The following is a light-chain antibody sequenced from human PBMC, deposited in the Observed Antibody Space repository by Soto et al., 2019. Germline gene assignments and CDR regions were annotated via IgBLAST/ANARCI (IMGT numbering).Light chain of an antibody. CDR3: QQYRTSPPTWT. CDR1: QNAHTS. V-gene: IGKV3-11*01. Sequence: VLTQFPVTLSLSPGERATLSCRASQNAHTSLAWYRQKPGQAPRLLIYDAFKRAAGIPARFSGAGSGTDFTLTISRLEPEDFAVYYCQQYRTSPPTWTFGQGTKVDIK. J-gene: IGKJ1*01. CDR2: DAF.